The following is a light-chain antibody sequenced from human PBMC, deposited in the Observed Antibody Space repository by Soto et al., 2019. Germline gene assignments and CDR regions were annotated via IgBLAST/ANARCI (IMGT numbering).Light chain of an antibody. CDR2: DAS. CDR1: QTITNW. J-gene: IGKJ1*01. CDR3: QQYKSFWT. V-gene: IGKV1-5*01. Sequence: DIQMTQSPSILSASVGDRVTITCRSSQTITNWLAWYQQKPGKAPRLLIYDASSLESWVPSRFSGSGSGTEFTLTISSLQSEDFATYYCQQYKSFWTFGQGTKVGIK.